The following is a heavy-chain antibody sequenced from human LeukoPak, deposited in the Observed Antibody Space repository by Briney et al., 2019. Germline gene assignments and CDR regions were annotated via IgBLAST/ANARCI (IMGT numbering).Heavy chain of an antibody. D-gene: IGHD2-2*01. J-gene: IGHJ3*02. Sequence: GGSLRLSCAASGFTFSGSAMHWVRQASGKGLEWVGRIRSKANSYATAYAASVKGRFTISRDDSKNTAYLQMNSLKTEDTAVYYCTRPSLAYCSSTSCPKDAFDIWGQGTMVTVSS. CDR1: GFTFSGSA. CDR3: TRPSLAYCSSTSCPKDAFDI. CDR2: IRSKANSYAT. V-gene: IGHV3-73*01.